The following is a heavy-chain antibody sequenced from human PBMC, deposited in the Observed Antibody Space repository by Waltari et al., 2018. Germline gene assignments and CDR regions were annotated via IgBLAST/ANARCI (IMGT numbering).Heavy chain of an antibody. Sequence: QLQLQESGPGLVKPSETLSLTCTVSGGSISSSSYYWGWIRQPPGKGLEWIGSIYYSGSTYYNPSLKSRVTISVDTSKNQFSLKLSSVTAADTAVYYCAREGPFMITFGGADNWFDPWGQGTLVTVSS. V-gene: IGHV4-39*07. CDR1: GGSISSSSYY. CDR2: IYYSGST. J-gene: IGHJ5*02. D-gene: IGHD3-16*01. CDR3: AREGPFMITFGGADNWFDP.